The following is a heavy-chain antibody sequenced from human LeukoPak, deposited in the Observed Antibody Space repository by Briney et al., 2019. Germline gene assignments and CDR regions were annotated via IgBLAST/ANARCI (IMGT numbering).Heavy chain of an antibody. CDR2: FYNSGRS. D-gene: IGHD3-16*01. V-gene: IGHV4-59*01. J-gene: IGHJ4*02. CDR1: DDSISDYY. Sequence: PSETLSLTCTVSDDSISDYYRGWIRQPPGRGLEWIGYFYNSGRSTYNPSLKSRVTISADTSKNHFSLKLNSVTTADTAVYYCTRGAGWLIDYWGQGILVTVSS. CDR3: TRGAGWLIDY.